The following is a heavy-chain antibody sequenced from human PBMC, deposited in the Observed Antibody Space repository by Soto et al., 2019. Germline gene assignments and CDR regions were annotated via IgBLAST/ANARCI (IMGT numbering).Heavy chain of an antibody. J-gene: IGHJ4*02. V-gene: IGHV4-39*02. CDR3: ARPARQDTVSGDY. CDR1: GGSISSSSYH. D-gene: IGHD5-18*01. CDR2: IYYTGIT. Sequence: PSETLSLTCTVSGGSISSSSYHWGWIRQPPGKGLEWIGSIYYTGITHYNPALKSRVTISIDTSKNHFSLQLSSVTAADTAMFYCARPARQDTVSGDYWGQGILVTVS.